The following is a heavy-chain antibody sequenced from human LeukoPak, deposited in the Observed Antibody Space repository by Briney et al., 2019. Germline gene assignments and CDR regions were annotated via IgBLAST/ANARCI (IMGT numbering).Heavy chain of an antibody. CDR2: IYYSGST. Sequence: SETLSLTCTVSGGSISSGDYYWSWIRQPPGKGLEWIGYIYYSGSTYYNTSLKSRVTISIDTSKNQFSLKLSSVTAADTAVYYCARGTGGGSWPLKYYYYYYGMDVWGQGTTVTVSS. CDR3: ARGTGGGSWPLKYYYYYYGMDV. V-gene: IGHV4-30-4*01. D-gene: IGHD6-13*01. CDR1: GGSISSGDYY. J-gene: IGHJ6*02.